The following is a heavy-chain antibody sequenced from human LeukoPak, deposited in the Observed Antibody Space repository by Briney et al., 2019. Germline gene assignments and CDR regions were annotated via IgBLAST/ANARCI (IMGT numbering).Heavy chain of an antibody. CDR3: VRGTPEAYY. CDR1: GFTFSSHS. Sequence: PGGSLRLSCAASGFTFSSHSMTWVRQAPGKGLEWVSSITTSLIISYADSVKGRFSISRDDSRSTLYLQLTSLTVEDTALYYCVRGTPEAYYWGQGTLVTVSS. V-gene: IGHV3-23*01. CDR2: ITTSLII. J-gene: IGHJ4*02. D-gene: IGHD1-14*01.